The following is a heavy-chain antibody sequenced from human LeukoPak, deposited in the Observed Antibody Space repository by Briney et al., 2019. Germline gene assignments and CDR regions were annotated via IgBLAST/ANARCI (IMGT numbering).Heavy chain of an antibody. V-gene: IGHV4-39*07. D-gene: IGHD4-23*01. CDR3: ARAKTTVVPFDY. CDR2: IYYSGST. CDR1: GGSISSSSYY. J-gene: IGHJ4*02. Sequence: SETLSLTCTVSGGSISSSSYYWGWIRQPPGKGLEWIGSIYYSGSTNYNPSLKSRVTISVDTSKNQFSLKLSSVTAADTAVYYCARAKTTVVPFDYWGQGTLVTVSS.